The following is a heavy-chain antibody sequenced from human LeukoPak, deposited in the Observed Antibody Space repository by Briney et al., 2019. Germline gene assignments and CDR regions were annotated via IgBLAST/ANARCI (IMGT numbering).Heavy chain of an antibody. Sequence: SETLSLTCAVYGGSFSGYYRSWIRQPPGKGLEWIGEINHSGSTNYNPSLKSRVTISVDTSKNQFSLKLSSVTAADTAVYYCARGPILLWFGELAGYFDYWGQGTLVTVSS. CDR3: ARGPILLWFGELAGYFDY. J-gene: IGHJ4*02. CDR1: GGSFSGYY. D-gene: IGHD3-10*01. V-gene: IGHV4-34*01. CDR2: INHSGST.